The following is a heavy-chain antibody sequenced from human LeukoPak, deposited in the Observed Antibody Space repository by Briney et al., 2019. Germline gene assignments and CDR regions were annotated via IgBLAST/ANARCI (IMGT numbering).Heavy chain of an antibody. CDR1: GYTFTGYY. Sequence: ASVKVSCKASGYTFTGYYMHWVRQAPGQGLEWMGWISTYNSNTHYAQKFQGRVTMTTDTSTSTVYMELRSLRSDDTAVYYCTRDSSMAYDYWGQGTLVTVSS. D-gene: IGHD2/OR15-2a*01. CDR3: TRDSSMAYDY. J-gene: IGHJ4*02. V-gene: IGHV1-18*04. CDR2: ISTYNSNT.